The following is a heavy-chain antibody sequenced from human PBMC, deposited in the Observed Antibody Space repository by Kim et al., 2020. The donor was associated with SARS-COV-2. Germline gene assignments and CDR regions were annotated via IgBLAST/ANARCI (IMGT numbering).Heavy chain of an antibody. CDR3: ANPGTLERITMVRGLGGRAFDI. D-gene: IGHD3-10*01. V-gene: IGHV3-23*01. CDR1: GFTFSSYV. CDR2: ISGSGGST. Sequence: GGSLRLSCAASGFTFSSYVMSWVRQAPGKGLEWVSAISGSGGSTYYADSVKGRFTISRDNSKNTLYLQMNSLRAEDTAVYYCANPGTLERITMVRGLGGRAFDIWGQGTMVTVSS. J-gene: IGHJ3*02.